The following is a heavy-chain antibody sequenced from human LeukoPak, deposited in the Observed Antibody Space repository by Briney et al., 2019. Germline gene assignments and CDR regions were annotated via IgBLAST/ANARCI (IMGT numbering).Heavy chain of an antibody. CDR2: IYYSGGT. Sequence: SETLSLTCTVSGGSISSGDYYWSWIRQPPGKGLEWIGYIYYSGGTYYNPSLKSRVTISVDTSKNQFSLKLSSVTAADTAVYYCARDLGGAFDIWGQGTMVTVSS. CDR1: GGSISSGDYY. J-gene: IGHJ3*02. CDR3: ARDLGGAFDI. V-gene: IGHV4-30-4*08.